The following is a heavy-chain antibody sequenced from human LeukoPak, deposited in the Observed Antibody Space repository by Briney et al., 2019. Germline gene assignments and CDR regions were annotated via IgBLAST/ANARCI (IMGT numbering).Heavy chain of an antibody. CDR1: GFTVSSNY. D-gene: IGHD3-10*01. CDR2: IYSGGST. CDR3: ARDFNYGSGSNYYYYMDV. J-gene: IGHJ6*03. Sequence: SGGSLRLSCAASGFTVSSNYMSWVRQAPGKGLEWVSVIYSGGSTYYADSVKGRFTISRDNSKNTLYLQMNSLRAEDTAVYYCARDFNYGSGSNYYYYMDVWGKGTTVTASS. V-gene: IGHV3-53*01.